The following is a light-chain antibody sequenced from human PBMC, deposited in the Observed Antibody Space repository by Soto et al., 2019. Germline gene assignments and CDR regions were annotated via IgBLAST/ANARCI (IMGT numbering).Light chain of an antibody. CDR1: SNDVGSYNL. CDR2: EGS. Sequence: QSVLTQSASVSGSPGQSITISCTGTSNDVGSYNLVSWYQQHPGKAPKLMIYEGSKRPSGVSNRFSGSKSGNTASLTISGLQAEDEANYYCSSYTTRSTVLFGGGTKLTVL. V-gene: IGLV2-14*02. CDR3: SSYTTRSTVL. J-gene: IGLJ2*01.